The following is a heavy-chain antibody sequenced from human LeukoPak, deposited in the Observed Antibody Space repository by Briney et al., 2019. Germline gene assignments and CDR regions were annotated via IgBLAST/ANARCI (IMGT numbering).Heavy chain of an antibody. J-gene: IGHJ4*02. Sequence: PSETLSLTCTVSGGSISSSTYYWGWIRQPPGKGLGWIGSISYSGSTYYNPSLKSRVTISVDTSKNQFSLKLSSVTAADTAVYYCARVCYGSGSCVRYWGQGTLVTVSS. CDR3: ARVCYGSGSCVRY. CDR2: ISYSGST. D-gene: IGHD3-10*01. CDR1: GGSISSSTYY. V-gene: IGHV4-39*07.